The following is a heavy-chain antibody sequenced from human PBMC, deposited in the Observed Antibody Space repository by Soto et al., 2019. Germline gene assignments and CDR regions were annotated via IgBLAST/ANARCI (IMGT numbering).Heavy chain of an antibody. D-gene: IGHD2-2*01. CDR1: GFTFSSYA. CDR2: ISHDGINK. Sequence: LSLSCAASGFTFSSYAMNWVRQAPGKGLEWVALISHDGINKYYADSVRGRFTISRDSSTNTLYLQMNSLRAADTDVYYCGTCTSTTCHLGSDYWGQGTLATVSS. V-gene: IGHV3-30-3*01. J-gene: IGHJ4*02. CDR3: GTCTSTTCHLGSDY.